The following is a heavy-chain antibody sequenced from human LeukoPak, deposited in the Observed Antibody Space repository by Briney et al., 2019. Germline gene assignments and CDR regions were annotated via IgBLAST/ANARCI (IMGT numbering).Heavy chain of an antibody. V-gene: IGHV3-30*02. CDR2: IRYDGSNK. Sequence: GGSLRLSCAASGCTFSSYGMHWVRQAPGKGLEWVAFIRYDGSNKYYADSVKGRFTISRDNSKNTLYLQMNSLRAEDTAVYYCAKHLSKDILTGDHYFDYWGQGTLVTVSS. J-gene: IGHJ4*02. CDR3: AKHLSKDILTGDHYFDY. D-gene: IGHD3-9*01. CDR1: GCTFSSYG.